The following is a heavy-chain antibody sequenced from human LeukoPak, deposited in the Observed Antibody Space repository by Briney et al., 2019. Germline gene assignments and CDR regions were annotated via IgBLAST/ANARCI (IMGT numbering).Heavy chain of an antibody. Sequence: ASVKASXKASGGTFSSYAISWVRQAPGQGLEWMGRIIPIFGTANYAQKFQGRVTITTDESTSTAYMELSSLRSEDTAVYYCARVDTAMGVYWGQGTLVTVSS. CDR3: ARVDTAMGVY. D-gene: IGHD5-18*01. CDR2: IIPIFGTA. J-gene: IGHJ4*02. CDR1: GGTFSSYA. V-gene: IGHV1-69*05.